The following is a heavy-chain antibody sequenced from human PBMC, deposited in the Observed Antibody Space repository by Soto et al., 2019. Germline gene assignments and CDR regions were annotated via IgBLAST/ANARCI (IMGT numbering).Heavy chain of an antibody. CDR3: ARDILFENWFAP. CDR2: INTATGNT. CDR1: GYTFPSYA. Sequence: ASVKGSCKASGYTFPSYARHWVRQAPAQRLEWMGWINTATGNTKYSRKFLGRISLTRDTSATTVYMELSRLTSTDTAVYYCARDILFENWFAPWGQGTLVTVSS. J-gene: IGHJ5*02. V-gene: IGHV1-3*04.